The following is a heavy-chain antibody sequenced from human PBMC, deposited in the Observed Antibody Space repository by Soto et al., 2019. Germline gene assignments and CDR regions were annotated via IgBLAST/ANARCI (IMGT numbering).Heavy chain of an antibody. CDR2: VNPIVSMS. CDR1: GDTFNFYS. D-gene: IGHD3-10*01. J-gene: IGHJ4*02. V-gene: IGHV1-69*02. CDR3: ASSYGSGYRAFDY. Sequence: QVQLVQSGAEVKRPGSSVKVSCKASGDTFNFYSINWVRQAPGLRLEWMGRVNPIVSMSNYAQKFKGRVTMTADKSTSTAYMELSSLRSEDTAIYYCASSYGSGYRAFDYWGQGALVTVSS.